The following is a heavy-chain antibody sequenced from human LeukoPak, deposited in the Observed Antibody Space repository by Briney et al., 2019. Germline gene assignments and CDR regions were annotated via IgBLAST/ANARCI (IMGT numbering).Heavy chain of an antibody. V-gene: IGHV1-46*01. CDR3: ARDQRIAAPGVY. D-gene: IGHD6-13*01. J-gene: IGHJ4*02. Sequence: ASVKVSCKASGYTFTSYYMHWVRQAPGQGLEWMGIINPSGGSTSYAQKFQGRVTMTRDMSTSTVYMELSSLRSEDTAVYYCARDQRIAAPGVYWGQGTLVTVSS. CDR1: GYTFTSYY. CDR2: INPSGGST.